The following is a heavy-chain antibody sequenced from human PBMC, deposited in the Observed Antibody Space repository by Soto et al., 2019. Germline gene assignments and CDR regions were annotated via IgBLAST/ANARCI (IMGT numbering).Heavy chain of an antibody. CDR3: AREADFWGASSVH. V-gene: IGHV4-61*08. J-gene: IGHJ4*02. CDR1: GGSVNSAGYY. CDR2: VYYSGTT. Sequence: SETLSLTCTVSGGSVNSAGYYWSWIRQPPGEGLEWIGYVYYSGTTFYNPSLKSRITISADTSNNQFSLRLNSVTAADTAVYYCAREADFWGASSVHWGQGTLVTV. D-gene: IGHD3-3*01.